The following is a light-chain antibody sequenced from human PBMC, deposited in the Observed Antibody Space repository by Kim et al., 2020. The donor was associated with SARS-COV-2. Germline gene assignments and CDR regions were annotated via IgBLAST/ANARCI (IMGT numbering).Light chain of an antibody. J-gene: IGLJ3*02. V-gene: IGLV2-14*03. CDR1: SGDIGSHDF. Sequence: GQSITISCTGTSGDIGSHDFVSWYQQHPGRAPKVVIYDVNIRPSGISTRFSGSKSGNTASLTISGLQAEDEAVYHCSSYTSAATWLFGGGTALAVL. CDR2: DVN. CDR3: SSYTSAATWL.